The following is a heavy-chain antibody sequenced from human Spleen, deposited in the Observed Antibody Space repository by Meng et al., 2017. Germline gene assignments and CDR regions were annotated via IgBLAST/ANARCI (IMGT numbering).Heavy chain of an antibody. CDR1: GFTFSDYY. CDR2: ISSNGGSR. CDR3: ARDSYSVRTFDI. Sequence: GESLKISCSASGFTFSDYYINWIRQAPGKGLEWISYISSNGGSRHYADSVKGRFTASRDNAKNSLYLQMNSLRAEDTAIYYCARDSYSVRTFDIWGQGTRVTVSS. J-gene: IGHJ3*02. V-gene: IGHV3-11*04. D-gene: IGHD1-26*01.